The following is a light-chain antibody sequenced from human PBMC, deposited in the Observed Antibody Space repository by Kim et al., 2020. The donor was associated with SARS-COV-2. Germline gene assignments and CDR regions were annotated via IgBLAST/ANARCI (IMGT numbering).Light chain of an antibody. Sequence: KTATLTCTGNSNNVGNQGAAWLQQHQVHPPKLLSYRNNTRPSGISERLSASRSGNTASLTITGLQPEDEADYYCSAWDSSLSAWVFGGGTKLTVL. CDR3: SAWDSSLSAWV. CDR2: RNN. J-gene: IGLJ3*02. V-gene: IGLV10-54*01. CDR1: SNNVGNQG.